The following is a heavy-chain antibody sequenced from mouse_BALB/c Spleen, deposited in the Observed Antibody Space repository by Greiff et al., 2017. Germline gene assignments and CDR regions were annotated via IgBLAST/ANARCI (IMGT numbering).Heavy chain of an antibody. D-gene: IGHD2-10*02. CDR1: GYTFTDYN. J-gene: IGHJ4*01. CDR2: INPNNGGT. V-gene: IGHV1-18*01. Sequence: VQLQQSGPELVKPGASVKIPCKASGYTFTDYNMDWVKQSHGKSLEWIGDINPNNGGTIYNQKFKGKATLTVDKSSSTAYMELRSLTSEDTAVYYCARRGYGNYPYYAMDYWGQGTSVTVSS. CDR3: ARRGYGNYPYYAMDY.